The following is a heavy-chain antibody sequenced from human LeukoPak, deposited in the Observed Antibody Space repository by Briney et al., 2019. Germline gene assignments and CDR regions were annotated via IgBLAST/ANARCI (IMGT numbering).Heavy chain of an antibody. V-gene: IGHV3-21*01. CDR3: ATSGGFVLPNAITGNWYMDV. Sequence: GGSLRLSCGASGFTFSDYSMNWVRQAPGKGLAWVASITSAGGYKYYAGSVKGRFTISRDNAQNSLFLQMNSLRAEDTAVYFCATSGGFVLPNAITGNWYMDVWGRGTSVTVSS. CDR2: ITSAGGYK. J-gene: IGHJ6*03. D-gene: IGHD2-2*01. CDR1: GFTFSDYS.